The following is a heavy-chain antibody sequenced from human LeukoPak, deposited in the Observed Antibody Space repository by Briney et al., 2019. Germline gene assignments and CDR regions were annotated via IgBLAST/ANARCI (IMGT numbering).Heavy chain of an antibody. CDR3: ARDLIVGDNYFDY. V-gene: IGHV1-18*01. D-gene: IGHD1-26*01. CDR2: ISVYNGNT. J-gene: IGHJ4*02. Sequence: ASVKVSCKASGYIFTNFGFSWVRQAPGQGLEWMGWISVYNGNTNYAQKLRGRVTMTTDTSTSTAYMELRSLRSDDTAVYYCARDLIVGDNYFDYWGQGTLVTVSS. CDR1: GYIFTNFG.